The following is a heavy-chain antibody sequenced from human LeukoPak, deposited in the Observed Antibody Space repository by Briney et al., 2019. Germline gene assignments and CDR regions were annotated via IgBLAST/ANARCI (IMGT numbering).Heavy chain of an antibody. D-gene: IGHD3-9*01. CDR2: ISWNSGSI. Sequence: SLRLSCAASGFTFDDYAMHWVRQAPGKGLEWVSGISWNSGSIGYADSVKGRFTISRDNAKNSLYLQMNSLRAEDTALYYCAKDSPRGYYDILTGYFDYWGQGTLVTVSS. CDR3: AKDSPRGYYDILTGYFDY. CDR1: GFTFDDYA. V-gene: IGHV3-9*01. J-gene: IGHJ4*02.